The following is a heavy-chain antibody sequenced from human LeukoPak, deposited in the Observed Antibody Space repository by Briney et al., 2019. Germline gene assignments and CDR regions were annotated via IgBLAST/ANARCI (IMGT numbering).Heavy chain of an antibody. D-gene: IGHD6-13*01. CDR3: ARGLGRSWSHGP. Sequence: GGALRLSCAASGGSTFRKYDLNWVPQAPGKGLEWVSLMSSGGTTYYAESVRGRFTISKDISKNTLYLQMNSMRDDDTAVYFCARGLGRSWSHGPWGGGTQVTVSS. J-gene: IGHJ5*02. V-gene: IGHV3-23*01. CDR1: GGSTFRKYD. CDR2: MSSGGTT.